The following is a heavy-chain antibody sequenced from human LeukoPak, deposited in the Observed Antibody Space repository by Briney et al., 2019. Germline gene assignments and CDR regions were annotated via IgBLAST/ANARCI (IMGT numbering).Heavy chain of an antibody. D-gene: IGHD4/OR15-4a*01. J-gene: IGHJ4*02. Sequence: GGSLRLSCAASGFTFDDYAMHWVRQAPGKGLEWASGISWNSGSIGYADSVKGRFTISRDNAKNSLYLQMNSLRAEDTAVYCCASANYVGGLDYWGQGTLVTVSS. CDR2: ISWNSGSI. CDR1: GFTFDDYA. CDR3: ASANYVGGLDY. V-gene: IGHV3-9*01.